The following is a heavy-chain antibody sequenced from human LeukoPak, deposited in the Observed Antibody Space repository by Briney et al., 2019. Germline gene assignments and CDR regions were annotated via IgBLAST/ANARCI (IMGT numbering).Heavy chain of an antibody. J-gene: IGHJ4*02. CDR1: GFTFSNYW. V-gene: IGHV3-74*01. CDR3: ASGFLSGRGVVGY. D-gene: IGHD3-10*01. Sequence: TGGSLRLSCAASGFTFSNYWMHWVRQAPGKGLVWVSRINLDGSSATYADSAKGRFTITRDNAKNTLYLQMNSLSAEDTAVYYCASGFLSGRGVVGYWGQGTLVTVSS. CDR2: INLDGSSA.